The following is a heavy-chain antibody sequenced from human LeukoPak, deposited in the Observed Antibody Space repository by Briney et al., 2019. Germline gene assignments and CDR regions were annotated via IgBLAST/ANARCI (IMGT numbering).Heavy chain of an antibody. V-gene: IGHV1-3*01. D-gene: IGHD1-1*01. Sequence: ASVKVSCKASGYTFTSYAMHWVRQAPGQRLEWMGWINGGNGNTKYSQKFQGRVTITTDESTSTAYMELSSLRSEDTAVYYCARDLDRAPNWNGGGNYWGQGTLVTVSS. CDR1: GYTFTSYA. CDR3: ARDLDRAPNWNGGGNY. J-gene: IGHJ4*02. CDR2: INGGNGNT.